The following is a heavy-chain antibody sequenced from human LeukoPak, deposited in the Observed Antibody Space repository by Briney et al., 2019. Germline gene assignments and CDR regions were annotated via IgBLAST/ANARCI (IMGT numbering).Heavy chain of an antibody. V-gene: IGHV4-39*07. D-gene: IGHD2-15*01. J-gene: IGHJ6*03. CDR3: ARENRKDTTDYYYYYMDV. CDR1: GGSISSSSYY. CDR2: IYYSGST. Sequence: SETLSLTCTVSGGSISSSSYYWGWIRQPPGKGLEWIGSIYYSGSTYYNPSLKSRVTISVDTSKNQFSLKLSSVTAADTAVYYCARENRKDTTDYYYYYMDVWGKGTTVTVSS.